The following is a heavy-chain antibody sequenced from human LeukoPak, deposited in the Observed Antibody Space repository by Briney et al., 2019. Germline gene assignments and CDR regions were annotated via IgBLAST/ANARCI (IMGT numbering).Heavy chain of an antibody. CDR1: GYSISSGYY. J-gene: IGHJ4*02. D-gene: IGHD4-17*01. V-gene: IGHV4-38-2*02. Sequence: SETLSLTCTVSGYSISSGYYWGWIRQPPGKGLEWIGSIYHSGSTYYNPSLKSRVTISVDTSKNQFSLKLSSVTAADTAVYYCARSYGDYVLLHFYWGQGTLVTVSS. CDR3: ARSYGDYVLLHFY. CDR2: IYHSGST.